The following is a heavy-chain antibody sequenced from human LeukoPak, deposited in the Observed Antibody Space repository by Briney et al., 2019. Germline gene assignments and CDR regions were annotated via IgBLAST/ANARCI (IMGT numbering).Heavy chain of an antibody. Sequence: GRSLRLSCAASGFTFDDYAMHWVRQAPGKGLEWVSGISWNSGSIGYADSVKGRFTISRDNAKNSLYLQMNSLRAEDTALYYCAKEGVGIDAFDIWGQGTMVTVSS. V-gene: IGHV3-9*01. CDR3: AKEGVGIDAFDI. D-gene: IGHD1-14*01. CDR1: GFTFDDYA. CDR2: ISWNSGSI. J-gene: IGHJ3*02.